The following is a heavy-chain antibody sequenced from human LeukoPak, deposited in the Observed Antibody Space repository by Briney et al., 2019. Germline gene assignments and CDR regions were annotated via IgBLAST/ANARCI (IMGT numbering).Heavy chain of an antibody. J-gene: IGHJ2*01. V-gene: IGHV4-34*01. D-gene: IGHD4-17*01. Sequence: PSETLSLTCAVYGGSFSGYYWSWIRQPPGKGLEWIGEINHSGSTNYNPSLKSRVTISVDTSKNQFSLKLSSVTAADTAVYYCARSRGRSETTSDFDLWGRGTLVTVSS. CDR1: GGSFSGYY. CDR3: ARSRGRSETTSDFDL. CDR2: INHSGST.